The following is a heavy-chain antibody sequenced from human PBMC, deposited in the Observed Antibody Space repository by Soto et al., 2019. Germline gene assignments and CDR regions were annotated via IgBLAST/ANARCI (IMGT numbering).Heavy chain of an antibody. D-gene: IGHD4-17*01. Sequence: EGQLLQSGGGLVQPGESLRVSCAASGFTFSSSGMSWVRQAPGKGLEWVSSISVRGDYRYYADSVKGRFTISRDNSKNTLYLQMISLTAEDTAVYYCATHGGFDLWGQGTMVAVSS. J-gene: IGHJ3*01. V-gene: IGHV3-23*01. CDR2: ISVRGDYR. CDR3: ATHGGFDL. CDR1: GFTFSSSG.